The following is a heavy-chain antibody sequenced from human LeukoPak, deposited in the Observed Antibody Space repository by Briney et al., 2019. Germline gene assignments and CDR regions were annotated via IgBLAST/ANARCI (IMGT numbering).Heavy chain of an antibody. J-gene: IGHJ5*02. CDR2: ISYSGST. D-gene: IGHD2-15*01. V-gene: IGHV4-59*08. Sequence: PSETLSLTCTVSGGSISSYYWSWIRQPPGKGLEWIGYISYSGSTNYNPSLKSRVTMSVDTSKNQFSLKLSSVTAADTAVYYCAGCRGGGRQNYFDTWGQGTLVTVSS. CDR3: AGCRGGGRQNYFDT. CDR1: GGSISSYY.